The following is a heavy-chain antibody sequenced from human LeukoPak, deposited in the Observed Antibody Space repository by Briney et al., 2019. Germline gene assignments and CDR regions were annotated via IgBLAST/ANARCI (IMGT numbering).Heavy chain of an antibody. V-gene: IGHV4-59*01. D-gene: IGHD1-1*01. CDR3: ARVGYTPSEVDY. Sequence: SETLSLTRTVSGGSISSYYWSWIRQPPGKGLEWIGYIYYSGSTNYNPSLKSRVTISVDTSKNQFSLKLSSVTAADTAVYYCARVGYTPSEVDYWGQGTLVTVSS. CDR2: IYYSGST. CDR1: GGSISSYY. J-gene: IGHJ4*02.